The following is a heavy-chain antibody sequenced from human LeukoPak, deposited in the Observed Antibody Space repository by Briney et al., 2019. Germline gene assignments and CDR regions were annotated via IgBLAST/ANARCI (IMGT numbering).Heavy chain of an antibody. V-gene: IGHV4-59*12. CDR2: IYYSGST. CDR1: GGSISSYY. CDR3: ARTPSETYGSGSIYYFDY. J-gene: IGHJ4*02. D-gene: IGHD3-10*01. Sequence: SETLSLTCTVSGGSISSYYWSWIRQPPGKGLEWIGYIYYSGSTNYNPSLKSRVTISVDRSKNQFSLKLSSVTAADTAVYYCARTPSETYGSGSIYYFDYWGQGTLVTVSS.